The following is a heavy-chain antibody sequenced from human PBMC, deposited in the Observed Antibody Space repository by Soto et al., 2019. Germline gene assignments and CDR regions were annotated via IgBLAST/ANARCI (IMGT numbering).Heavy chain of an antibody. V-gene: IGHV4-59*01. CDR1: GGSISSYY. Sequence: PSETLSLSCTVSGGSISSYYWSWIRQPPGKGLEWIGYIYYSGSTNYNPSLKSRVTISVDTSKNQFSLKLSSVTAADTAVYYCARGWRQLVRNWFDPWGQGTLVTVSS. CDR2: IYYSGST. D-gene: IGHD6-6*01. CDR3: ARGWRQLVRNWFDP. J-gene: IGHJ5*02.